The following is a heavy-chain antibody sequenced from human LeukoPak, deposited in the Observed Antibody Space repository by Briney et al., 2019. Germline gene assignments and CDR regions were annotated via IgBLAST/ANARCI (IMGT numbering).Heavy chain of an antibody. D-gene: IGHD3-10*01. J-gene: IGHJ4*02. CDR3: TTTERFGELYR. Sequence: GGPLRLFCAASGFTFSNAWMSWVRQAPGAGLELFGRIKGKTDGGTTDYAAPVKGRFTISRDDSKNTLYLQMNSLKTEDTAVYYCTTTERFGELYRWGQGALVTVSS. CDR1: GFTFSNAW. V-gene: IGHV3-15*01. CDR2: IKGKTDGGTT.